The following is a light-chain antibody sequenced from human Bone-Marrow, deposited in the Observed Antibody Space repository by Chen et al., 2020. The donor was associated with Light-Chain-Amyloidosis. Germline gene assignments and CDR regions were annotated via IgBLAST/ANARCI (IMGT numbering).Light chain of an antibody. CDR3: QVWDRSSDRPV. CDR2: DDS. Sequence: SSVLTQPSSVSVAPGQTATIACGGNNIGSTSVHWYQQTPAQAPLLVVYDDSDRPSGIPERLSGSNSGNTATLTISRVEAGDEADYYCQVWDRSSDRPVFGGGTKLTVL. J-gene: IGLJ3*02. CDR1: NIGSTS. V-gene: IGLV3-21*02.